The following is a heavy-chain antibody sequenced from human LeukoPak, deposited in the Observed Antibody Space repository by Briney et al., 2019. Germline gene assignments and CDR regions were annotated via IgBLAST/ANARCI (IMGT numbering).Heavy chain of an antibody. Sequence: SGTLSLTCTVSGGSISSYYWSWIRQPPGKGLEWIGYIYYGGSTNYNPSLKSRVTISVDTSKNQFSLKPSSVTAADTAVYYCARVGGYYDSSGYYYYDYYYYYMDVWGKGTTVTVSS. V-gene: IGHV4-59*01. J-gene: IGHJ6*03. CDR2: IYYGGST. CDR1: GGSISSYY. CDR3: ARVGGYYDSSGYYYYDYYYYYMDV. D-gene: IGHD3-22*01.